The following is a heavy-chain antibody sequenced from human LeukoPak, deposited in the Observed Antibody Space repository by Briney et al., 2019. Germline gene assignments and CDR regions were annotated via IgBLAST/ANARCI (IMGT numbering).Heavy chain of an antibody. Sequence: GGSLRLSCAASGFTFSSYAMSWVRQAPGKGLAWVSAISGSGGSTYYADSVKGRFTISRDNSKNTLYLQMNSLRAEDKAVYYCARDGDHFDYWGQGTLVTVSS. D-gene: IGHD4-17*01. J-gene: IGHJ4*02. CDR1: GFTFSSYA. V-gene: IGHV3-23*01. CDR2: ISGSGGST. CDR3: ARDGDHFDY.